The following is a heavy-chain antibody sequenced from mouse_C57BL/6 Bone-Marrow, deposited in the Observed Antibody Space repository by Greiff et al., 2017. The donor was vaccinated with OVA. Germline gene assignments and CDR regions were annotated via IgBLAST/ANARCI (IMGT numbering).Heavy chain of an antibody. CDR2: ISSGGDYI. J-gene: IGHJ2*01. V-gene: IGHV5-9-1*02. CDR1: GFTFSSYA. D-gene: IGHD1-1*01. Sequence: EVKLVESGEGLVKPGGSLKLSCAASGFTFSSYAMSWVRQTPEKRLEWVAYISSGGDYIYYADTVKGRFTITRDKARNTLYLQMSSLKSEDTAMYYCTRDGTGYYFDYWGQGTTLTVSS. CDR3: TRDGTGYYFDY.